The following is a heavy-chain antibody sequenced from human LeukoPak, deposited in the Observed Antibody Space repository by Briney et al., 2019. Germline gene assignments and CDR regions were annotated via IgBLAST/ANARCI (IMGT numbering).Heavy chain of an antibody. D-gene: IGHD2-15*01. V-gene: IGHV3-30*02. CDR2: MHYDRRTK. CDR3: AKDVGAY. J-gene: IGHJ4*02. Sequence: GGSLRLSCAASGFIFSDYDTHWVRQAPGKGLEWVAFMHYDRRTKYYADSVKGRFTISRDNSKNTLYLQMNSLRAEDTAVYYCAKDVGAYWGQGTLVTVSS. CDR1: GFIFSDYD.